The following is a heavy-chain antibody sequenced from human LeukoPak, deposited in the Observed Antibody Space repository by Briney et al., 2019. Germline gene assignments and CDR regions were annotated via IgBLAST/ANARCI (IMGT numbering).Heavy chain of an antibody. D-gene: IGHD3-10*01. CDR2: IYTSGST. J-gene: IGHJ4*02. CDR3: ARQTGSGLFSLP. CDR1: GGSISGGSYY. Sequence: SETLSLTCTVSGGSISGGSYYWSWIRQPAGKGLEWIGRIYTSGSTNYNPSLKSRVTISVDTSKNQFSLKLSSVTAADTAVYYCARQTGSGLFSLPGGQGTLVTVSS. V-gene: IGHV4-61*02.